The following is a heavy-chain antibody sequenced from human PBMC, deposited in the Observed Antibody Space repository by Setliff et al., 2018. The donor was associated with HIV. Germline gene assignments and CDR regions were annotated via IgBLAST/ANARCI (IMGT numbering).Heavy chain of an antibody. Sequence: ASVKVSCKAFGYTFTSYFLHWVRQAPGQGLEWLGIIDPNGGATNNAQKLQGXXXXTTDTSTGTLYMELSNLRSDDSXXYYXARAGXGXTDQAFAIWGQGT. CDR3: ARAGXGXTDQAFAI. CDR1: GYTFTSYF. D-gene: IGHD2-2*01. V-gene: IGHV1-46*01. CDR2: IDPNGGAT. J-gene: IGHJ3*02.